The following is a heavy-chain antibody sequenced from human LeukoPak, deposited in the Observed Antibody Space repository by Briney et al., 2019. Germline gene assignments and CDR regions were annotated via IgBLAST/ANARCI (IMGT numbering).Heavy chain of an antibody. CDR1: GFTFSSYW. V-gene: IGHV3-7*01. CDR2: IKRDGSEK. CDR3: ARSGYSGYRGGYYYYYGMDV. D-gene: IGHD5-12*01. J-gene: IGHJ6*02. Sequence: GGSLRLSCAASGFTFSSYWMSWVRQAPGKGLEWVANIKRDGSEKYYVDSVKGRFTISRDNAKNSLYLQMNSLRAEDTAVYYCARSGYSGYRGGYYYYYGMDVWGQGTTVTVSS.